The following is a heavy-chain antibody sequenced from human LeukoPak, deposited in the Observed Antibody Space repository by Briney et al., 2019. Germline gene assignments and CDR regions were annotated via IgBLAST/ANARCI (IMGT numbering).Heavy chain of an antibody. CDR2: INHSGST. CDR3: ASQTPDCSSTSCPVDY. Sequence: PSETLSLTCTVSGGSISSGGYYWSWIRQPPGKGLEWIGEINHSGSTNYNPSLKSRVTISVDTSKNQFSLKLSSVTAADTAVYYCASQTPDCSSTSCPVDYWGQGTLVTVSS. J-gene: IGHJ4*02. D-gene: IGHD2-2*01. CDR1: GGSISSGGYY. V-gene: IGHV4-39*07.